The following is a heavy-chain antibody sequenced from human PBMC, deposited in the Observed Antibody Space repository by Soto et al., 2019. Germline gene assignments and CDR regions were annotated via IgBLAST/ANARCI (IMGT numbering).Heavy chain of an antibody. CDR2: ISAYNGNT. V-gene: IGHV1-18*01. Sequence: QVQLVQSGAEVKKPGASVKVSCKASGYTFTSYYISWVRQAPGQGLEWMGWISAYNGNTNYAQKLQGRVTMTTDTSTSTAFEDLRSIRSDDTSDYYCARDAPPADHWGQGTLVTVSS. CDR1: GYTFTSYY. CDR3: ARDAPPADH. J-gene: IGHJ4*02.